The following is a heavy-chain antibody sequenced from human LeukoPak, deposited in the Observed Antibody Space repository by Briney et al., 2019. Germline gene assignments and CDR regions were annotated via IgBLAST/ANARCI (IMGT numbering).Heavy chain of an antibody. CDR1: GYTFTSYF. J-gene: IGHJ4*02. V-gene: IGHV1-46*01. Sequence: ASVKGSCKASGYTFTSYFMHWVRQAPGQGLEWMGLVNPSGGSTNYAQKFQGRVTMTRDMSTSTVFMELDSLRSEDTAVYYCARDLTSDYDILTGYSPCYFDYWGQGTLVTVSS. D-gene: IGHD3-9*01. CDR3: ARDLTSDYDILTGYSPCYFDY. CDR2: VNPSGGST.